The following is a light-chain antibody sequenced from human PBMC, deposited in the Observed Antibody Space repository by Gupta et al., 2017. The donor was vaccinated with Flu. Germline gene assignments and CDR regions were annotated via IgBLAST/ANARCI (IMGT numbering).Light chain of an antibody. CDR3: MKNLRAPFT. J-gene: IGKJ3*01. V-gene: IGKV2-28*01. CDR1: QCRANRNGTNY. CDR2: VGS. Sequence: LAPRALSPIASESIQCRANRNGTNYLAWFTQKPGQAPQLLIYVGSIRASAIPDRFSGSGSGTDFTLKINRVEAEDVGLYYCMKNLRAPFTFGHGTRVEVK.